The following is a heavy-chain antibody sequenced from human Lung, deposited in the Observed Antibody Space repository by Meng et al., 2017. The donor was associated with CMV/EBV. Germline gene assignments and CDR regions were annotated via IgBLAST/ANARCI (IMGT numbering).Heavy chain of an antibody. CDR3: AKDLAAAGQLYYYGMDV. Sequence: GGSLRLSCTASGFTFDDYTMHWVRQAPGKGLEWVSLISWDGGSTYYADSVKGRFTISRDNSKNSLYLQMNSLRTEDTALYYCAKDLAAAGQLYYYGMDVWGQGTTVTVSS. CDR2: ISWDGGST. D-gene: IGHD6-13*01. J-gene: IGHJ6*02. CDR1: GFTFDDYT. V-gene: IGHV3-43*01.